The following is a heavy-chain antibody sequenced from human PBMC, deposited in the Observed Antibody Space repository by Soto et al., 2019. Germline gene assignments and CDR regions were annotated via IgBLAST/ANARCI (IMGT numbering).Heavy chain of an antibody. J-gene: IGHJ4*02. CDR2: IYRYGAT. Sequence: PSATRSLTCSVSGDSSANDYVSWPWIRQPPGKRLEWIGYIYRYGATYLNPSLQSRLTISVDRSKNQFYLNLTSVTAADTAVYYCASGRTHYYFDLLGQGNLVTVSS. V-gene: IGHV4-30-2*01. D-gene: IGHD1-26*01. CDR1: GDSSANDYVS. CDR3: ASGRTHYYFDL.